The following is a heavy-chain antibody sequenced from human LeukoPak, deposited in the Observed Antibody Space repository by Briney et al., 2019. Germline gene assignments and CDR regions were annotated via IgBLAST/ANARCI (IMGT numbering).Heavy chain of an antibody. CDR3: ASYDSSGYYRYYFDY. CDR2: IYYSGST. D-gene: IGHD3-22*01. Sequence: PSETLSLTCTVSGDSISSSSYYWGWIRQPPGKGLEWIGNIYYSGSTYYNPSLKSRVTISVDTSKNQFSLKLSSVTAADTAVYYCASYDSSGYYRYYFDYWGQGTLVTVSS. CDR1: GDSISSSSYY. J-gene: IGHJ4*02. V-gene: IGHV4-39*01.